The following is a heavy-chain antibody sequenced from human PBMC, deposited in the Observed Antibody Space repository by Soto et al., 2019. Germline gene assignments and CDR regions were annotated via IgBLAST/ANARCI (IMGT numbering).Heavy chain of an antibody. D-gene: IGHD3-10*01. CDR3: ARAPYHASGSYHLAY. V-gene: IGHV1-3*01. CDR2: INAGNGNT. CDR1: GYTFTSYA. Sequence: QVQLVQSGAEVKKPGASVKVSCKASGYTFTSYAMHWVRQAPGQRLEWMGWINAGNGNTKYSQKFQGRVTITRDTSASTAHMELSSLRSEDTAMYYCARAPYHASGSYHLAYWGQGTLVTDSS. J-gene: IGHJ4*02.